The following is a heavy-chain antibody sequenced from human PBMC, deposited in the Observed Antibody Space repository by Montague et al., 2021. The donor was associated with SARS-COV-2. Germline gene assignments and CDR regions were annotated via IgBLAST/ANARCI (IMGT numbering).Heavy chain of an antibody. CDR1: GGSISSSSYH. CDR3: ARHYGSGFDY. D-gene: IGHD3-10*01. J-gene: IGHJ4*02. CDR2: IFYTGTT. V-gene: IGHV4-39*01. Sequence: SETLSLTCTVSGGSISSSSYHWGWIRQPPGKGPDWIGNIFYTGTTYYNPSLKSRVTIFVDTSKNQFSLKLTSVAAADTAVYYCARHYGSGFDYWGQGTLLTVSS.